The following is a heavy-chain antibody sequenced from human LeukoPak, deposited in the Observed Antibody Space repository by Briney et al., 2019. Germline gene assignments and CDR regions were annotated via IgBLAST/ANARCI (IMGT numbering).Heavy chain of an antibody. J-gene: IGHJ1*01. CDR2: ISTYNGNT. CDR3: AKIHDDSGYYYEYFQF. D-gene: IGHD3-22*01. Sequence: ASVKVSCKASGYTFTSYDINWVRQATGQGLEWMGWISTYNGNTNYAQKLQGRVTMTTDTSTNTAYMELRSLRSDDTAVYYCAKIHDDSGYYYEYFQFWGQGTLITVSS. V-gene: IGHV1-18*01. CDR1: GYTFTSYD.